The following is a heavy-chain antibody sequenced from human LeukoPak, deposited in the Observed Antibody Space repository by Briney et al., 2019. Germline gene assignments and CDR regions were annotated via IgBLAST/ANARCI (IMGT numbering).Heavy chain of an antibody. V-gene: IGHV3-73*01. D-gene: IGHD3-3*01. CDR1: GFTFSGSA. J-gene: IGHJ3*02. CDR3: TRLVPYYDFWSGSLYAFDI. Sequence: GGSLRLSCAASGFTFSGSAMHWVRQASGKGLEWVGRIRSKANSYATAYAASVKGRFTISRDDSKNTAYLQMNSLKTEDTAVYYCTRLVPYYDFWSGSLYAFDIWGQGTMVTVSS. CDR2: IRSKANSYAT.